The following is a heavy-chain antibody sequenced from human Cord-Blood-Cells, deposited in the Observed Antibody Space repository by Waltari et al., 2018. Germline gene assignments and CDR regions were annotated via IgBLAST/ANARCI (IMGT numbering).Heavy chain of an antibody. CDR1: GFTFGSYA. CDR3: AKDYLSSSWYDY. CDR2: ISGSGGST. J-gene: IGHJ4*02. V-gene: IGHV3-23*01. Sequence: EVQLLESGGGLVQPGGSLRLSCADSGFTFGSYALSWVRQAPGKGLEWVSAISGSGGSTYYADSVKGRFTISRDNSKNTLYLQMNSLRAEDTAVYYCAKDYLSSSWYDYWGQGTLVTVSS. D-gene: IGHD6-13*01.